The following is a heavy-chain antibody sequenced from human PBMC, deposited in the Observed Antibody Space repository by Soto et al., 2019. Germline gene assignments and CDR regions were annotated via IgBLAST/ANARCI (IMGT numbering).Heavy chain of an antibody. CDR3: ARSIVLVTAADY. Sequence: ASVKVSCKASGYTFTSYYMHWVRQAPGQGLEWMGIINPSGGSTSYAQKFQGRVTMTRDTSTSTVYMELSSLRSEDTAVYYCARSIVLVTAADYWGQGTLVTGSS. V-gene: IGHV1-46*01. D-gene: IGHD2-21*02. CDR1: GYTFTSYY. J-gene: IGHJ4*02. CDR2: INPSGGST.